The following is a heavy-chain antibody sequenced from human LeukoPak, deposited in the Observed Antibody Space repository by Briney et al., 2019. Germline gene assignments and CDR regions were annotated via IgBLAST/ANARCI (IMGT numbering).Heavy chain of an antibody. J-gene: IGHJ4*02. CDR1: GFGFSRYA. CDR3: AKGFACAEDRCYGLDS. CDR2: ITESGHST. D-gene: IGHD4/OR15-4a*01. V-gene: IGHV3-23*01. Sequence: KPGGSLRLSCAASGFGFSRYAMTWVRQAPGKGLEWVSLITESGHSTYYTKSVKGRFTISRDNSKNTLFLQMNSLGVEDTVLYFCAKGFACAEDRCYGLDSWGQGILVIVSS.